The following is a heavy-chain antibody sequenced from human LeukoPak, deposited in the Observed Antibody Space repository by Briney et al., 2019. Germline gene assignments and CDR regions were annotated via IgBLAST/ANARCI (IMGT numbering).Heavy chain of an antibody. Sequence: PSETLSLTCTVSGGSISSYYWSWIRQPPGQGLEWIGYIYYSGSTNYNPSLKSRVTISVDTSKNQFSLKLSSVTAADTAVYYCARDSGSALDYWGQGTLVTVSS. J-gene: IGHJ4*02. CDR2: IYYSGST. CDR1: GGSISSYY. D-gene: IGHD1-26*01. CDR3: ARDSGSALDY. V-gene: IGHV4-59*01.